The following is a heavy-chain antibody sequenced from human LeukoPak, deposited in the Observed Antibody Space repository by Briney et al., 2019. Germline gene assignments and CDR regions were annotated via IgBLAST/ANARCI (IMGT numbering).Heavy chain of an antibody. CDR3: VKEPVGVPTAYY. D-gene: IGHD2-2*01. J-gene: IGHJ4*02. CDR1: GFIFSTYA. V-gene: IGHV3-23*01. Sequence: GGSLRPSCATSGFIFSTYAMGWARQAPGKGLEWVSAISGSGGNTYYVGSVKGRFTISRDNSKNTLYLQMNSLRAEDTAVYYCVKEPVGVPTAYYWGQGTLVTVSS. CDR2: ISGSGGNT.